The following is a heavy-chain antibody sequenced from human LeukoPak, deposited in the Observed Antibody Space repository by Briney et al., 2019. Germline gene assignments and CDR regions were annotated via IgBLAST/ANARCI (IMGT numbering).Heavy chain of an antibody. J-gene: IGHJ6*04. Sequence: ASVKVSCKASGYTFTSYYMHWVRQAPGQGLEWMGIINPNGGSTSYAQKFQGRVTMTRDTSTSTVYMELSSLRSEDTAVYYCARDSCSSTSCYGSPGRMDVWGKGTTVTVSS. CDR3: ARDSCSSTSCYGSPGRMDV. CDR2: INPNGGST. CDR1: GYTFTSYY. V-gene: IGHV1-46*01. D-gene: IGHD2-2*01.